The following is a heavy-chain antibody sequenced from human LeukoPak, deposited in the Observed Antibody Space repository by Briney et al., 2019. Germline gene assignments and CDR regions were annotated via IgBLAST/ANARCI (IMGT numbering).Heavy chain of an antibody. J-gene: IGHJ6*03. CDR2: INHSGSA. CDR3: ARTTEGGYTYDFFYYYYMDV. CDR1: GGSFSGFY. Sequence: SETLSLTCAVFGGSFSGFYWNWIRQPPGKGLEWIGEINHSGSANYNPSLKSRVTMSVDTSKDQVSLKLTSVTAADTAVYYCARTTEGGYTYDFFYYYYMDVWGKGTTVTISS. D-gene: IGHD5-18*01. V-gene: IGHV4-34*01.